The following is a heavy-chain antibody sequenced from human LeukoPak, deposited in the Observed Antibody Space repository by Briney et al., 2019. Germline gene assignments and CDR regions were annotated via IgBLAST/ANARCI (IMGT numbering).Heavy chain of an antibody. J-gene: IGHJ3*02. V-gene: IGHV3-30*02. CDR1: GFTFSSYG. CDR3: AKDQLGYCSSTSCHDAFDI. Sequence: AGGSLRLSCAASGFTFSSYGMHWVRQAPGKGLEWVAFIRYDGSNKYYADFVKGRFTISRDNSKNTLYLQMNSLRAEDTAVYYCAKDQLGYCSSTSCHDAFDIWGQGTMVTVSS. CDR2: IRYDGSNK. D-gene: IGHD2-2*01.